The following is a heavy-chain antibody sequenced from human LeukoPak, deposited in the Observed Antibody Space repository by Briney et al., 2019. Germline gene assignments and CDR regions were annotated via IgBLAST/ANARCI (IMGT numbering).Heavy chain of an antibody. Sequence: SETLSLTCAVSGGSISSGGYSWSWIRQPPGKGLEWIGYIYHSGSTYYNPSLKSRVTISVDTSKNQFSLKLSSVTAADTAVYYCARQEMEQQLVDHFDYWGQGTLVTVSS. V-gene: IGHV4-30-2*01. J-gene: IGHJ4*02. CDR1: GGSISSGGYS. D-gene: IGHD6-13*01. CDR2: IYHSGST. CDR3: ARQEMEQQLVDHFDY.